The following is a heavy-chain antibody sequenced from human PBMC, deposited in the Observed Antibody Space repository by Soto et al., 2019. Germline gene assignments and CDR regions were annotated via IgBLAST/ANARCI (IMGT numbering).Heavy chain of an antibody. CDR3: ARGGVDVVATSAFDY. CDR1: GYTFTGYY. Sequence: SVKVSCKASGYTFTGYYMPWVRQAPGQGLEWMGWINPILGTPDYAHKFQGRVTITADESTSTVYMELGSLRSEDTALYFCARGGVDVVATSAFDYWGQGTLVTVSS. J-gene: IGHJ4*02. D-gene: IGHD5-12*01. CDR2: INPILGTP. V-gene: IGHV1-69*11.